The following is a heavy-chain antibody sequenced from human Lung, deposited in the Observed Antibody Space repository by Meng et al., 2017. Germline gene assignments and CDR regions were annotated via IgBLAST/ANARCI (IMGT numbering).Heavy chain of an antibody. CDR2: INHSGST. J-gene: IGHJ4*02. D-gene: IGHD4-11*01. CDR1: GGSFSDYY. CDR3: ARGPTTMAHDFDY. V-gene: IGHV4-34*01. Sequence: LRGWGAGLLKPSEILSLTCVVSGGSFSDYYWSWIRQPPGKGLEWIGEINHSGSTNYNPSLESRATISVDTSQNNLSLKLSSVTAADSAVYYCARGPTTMAHDFDYWGQGTLVTVSS.